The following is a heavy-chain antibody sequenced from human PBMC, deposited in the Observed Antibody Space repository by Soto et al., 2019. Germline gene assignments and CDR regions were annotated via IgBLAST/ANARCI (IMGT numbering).Heavy chain of an antibody. V-gene: IGHV4-59*08. CDR2: IYYSGST. J-gene: IGHJ5*02. D-gene: IGHD3-22*01. CDR3: TRAFMIVVVKTLGPGVSWFDP. Sequence: PSETLSLTCTVSGGSISSYYWSWIRQPPGKGLEWIGYIYYSGSTNYNPSLKGRVTISVDTSKNQFSLKLSSVTAADTAVYYCTRAFMIVVVKTLGPGVSWFDPWGQGTLVTVSS. CDR1: GGSISSYY.